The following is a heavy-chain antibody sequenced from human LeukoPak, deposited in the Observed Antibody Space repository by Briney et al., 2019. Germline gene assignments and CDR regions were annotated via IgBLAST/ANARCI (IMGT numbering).Heavy chain of an antibody. J-gene: IGHJ4*02. V-gene: IGHV3-23*01. CDR2: ISPGGSST. Sequence: GGSLRLSCAASGFTFSNYAMSWVRQAPGKGLELVSTISPGGSSTYYTDSVKGRLTISRDNSKNTLYLQMNSLGAGDTAIYYCAKTLRGGDWYFDYWGQGTLVTVSS. CDR1: GFTFSNYA. CDR3: AKTLRGGDWYFDY. D-gene: IGHD2-21*02.